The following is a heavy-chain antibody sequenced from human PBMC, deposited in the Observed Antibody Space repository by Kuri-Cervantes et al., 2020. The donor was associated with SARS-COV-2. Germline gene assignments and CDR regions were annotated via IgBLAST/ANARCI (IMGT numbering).Heavy chain of an antibody. CDR1: GFTFSSYA. D-gene: IGHD3-3*01. CDR3: VKVTTYYDFWSGYSYGMDV. J-gene: IGHJ6*02. Sequence: GESVKISCSASGFTFSSYAMHWVRQAPGKGLEYVSAISSNGGSTYYADSVKGRFTISRDNSKNTLYLQMSSLRAEDTAVYYCVKVTTYYDFWSGYSYGMDVWGQGTTVTVSS. CDR2: ISSNGGST. V-gene: IGHV3-64D*08.